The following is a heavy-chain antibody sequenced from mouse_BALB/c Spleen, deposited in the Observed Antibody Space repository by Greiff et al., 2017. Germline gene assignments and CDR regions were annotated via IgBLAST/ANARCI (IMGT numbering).Heavy chain of an antibody. CDR2: IDPSDSYT. D-gene: IGHD2-10*02. Sequence: QVQLQQPGAELVKPGASVKLSCKASGYTFTSYWMHWVKQRPGQGLEWIGEIDPSDSYTNYNQKFKGKATLTVDKSSSTAYMQLSSLTSEDSAVYYCARWYGNYLYYFDDWGQGTTLTVSS. V-gene: IGHV1-69*02. CDR3: ARWYGNYLYYFDD. CDR1: GYTFTSYW. J-gene: IGHJ2*01.